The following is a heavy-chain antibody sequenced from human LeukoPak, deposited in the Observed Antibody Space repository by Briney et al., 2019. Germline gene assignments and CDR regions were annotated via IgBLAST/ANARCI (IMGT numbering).Heavy chain of an antibody. V-gene: IGHV1-18*01. J-gene: IGHJ3*02. CDR2: ISAYNGNT. CDR3: ARGATYYDSSGTLPGALRKVSDDAFDI. Sequence: GASVKVSCKASGGTFSSYAISWVRQAPGQGLEWMGWISAYNGNTNYAQKLQGRVTMTTDTSTSTAYMELRSLRSDDTAVYYCARGATYYDSSGTLPGALRKVSDDAFDIWGQGTMVTVSS. CDR1: GGTFSSYA. D-gene: IGHD3-22*01.